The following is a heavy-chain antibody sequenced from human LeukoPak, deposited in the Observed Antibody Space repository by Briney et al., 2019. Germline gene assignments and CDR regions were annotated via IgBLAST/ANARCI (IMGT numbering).Heavy chain of an antibody. CDR3: CGYYDSRNFPS. CDR1: GFTFRSLW. V-gene: IGHV3-7*01. Sequence: GWSLSLSCATSGFTFRSLWMSWVRQAPGKGLEWVAYIRQDSNEKSYAASVKGRFTISRDNAKNSLYLEMTSLRVEDTAVYYCCGYYDSRNFPSWGQGTLVTVSS. D-gene: IGHD3-10*01. CDR2: IRQDSNEK. J-gene: IGHJ5*02.